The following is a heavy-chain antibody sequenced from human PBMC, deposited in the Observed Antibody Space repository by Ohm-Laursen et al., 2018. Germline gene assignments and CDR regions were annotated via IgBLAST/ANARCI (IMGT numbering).Heavy chain of an antibody. CDR1: GFTFNSYW. D-gene: IGHD4/OR15-4a*01. V-gene: IGHV3-48*01. Sequence: SLRLSCAASGFTFNSYWMSWVRQAPGKGLEWVSHVSGSGYTKYYGDSVKGRFTISRDNAENSLYLQMNSLRADDTAVYYCAREQFDYNVPLPRGGMDVWGQGTTVTVSS. CDR2: VSGSGYTK. CDR3: AREQFDYNVPLPRGGMDV. J-gene: IGHJ6*02.